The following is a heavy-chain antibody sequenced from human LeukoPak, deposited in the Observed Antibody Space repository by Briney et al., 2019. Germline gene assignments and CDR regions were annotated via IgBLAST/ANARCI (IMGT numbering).Heavy chain of an antibody. J-gene: IGHJ2*01. V-gene: IGHV3-11*04. CDR2: ISSSGSTI. CDR1: GFTFSDYY. CDR3: ARRGYCSSTSCYRTDWYFDL. Sequence: SGGSLRLSCAASGFTFSDYYMSWIRQAPGKGLEWVSYISSSGSTIYYADSVKGRFTISRDNAKNSLYLQMNSLRAEDTAVYYCARRGYCSSTSCYRTDWYFDLWGRGTLVTVSS. D-gene: IGHD2-2*01.